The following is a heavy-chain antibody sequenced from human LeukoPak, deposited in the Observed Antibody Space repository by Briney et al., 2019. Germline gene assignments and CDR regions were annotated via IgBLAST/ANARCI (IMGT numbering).Heavy chain of an antibody. J-gene: IGHJ3*02. CDR3: APERSLDSSGYWSAFDI. CDR1: GFTFSSYA. CDR2: ISGSGGST. V-gene: IGHV3-23*01. D-gene: IGHD3-22*01. Sequence: GGSLRLSCAASGFTFSSYAMHWVRQAPGKGLEWVSAISGSGGSTYYADSVKGRFTISRDNSKNTLYLQMNSLRAEDTAVYYCAPERSLDSSGYWSAFDIWGQGTMVTVSS.